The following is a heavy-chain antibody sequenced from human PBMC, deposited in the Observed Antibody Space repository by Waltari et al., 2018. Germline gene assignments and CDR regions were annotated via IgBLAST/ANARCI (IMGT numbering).Heavy chain of an antibody. V-gene: IGHV3-23*04. CDR1: GFTFSRSA. CDR2: ISGSGGST. CDR3: ARKLGWGADY. J-gene: IGHJ4*02. Sequence: EVQLVESGGGLVQPGGSLRLSCAASGFTFSRSAMIWVRQAPGKGLEWVSAISGSGGSTYYADSVKGRFTISRDNSKNTLYMQMNSLRAEDTAVYYCARKLGWGADYWGQGTLVTVSS. D-gene: IGHD6-13*01.